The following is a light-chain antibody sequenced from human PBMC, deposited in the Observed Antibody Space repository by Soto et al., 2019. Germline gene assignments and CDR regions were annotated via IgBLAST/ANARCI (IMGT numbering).Light chain of an antibody. Sequence: QSALTQPASVSGSPGQSITISCTGTISDVGGYNYVSWYQQHPGKAPKLMIYEVSNRPSGVSNRFSGSKSGNTASLTISGLQAADEADYYCSSYTSSSTLVFGGGTKLTVL. V-gene: IGLV2-14*01. J-gene: IGLJ3*02. CDR2: EVS. CDR1: ISDVGGYNY. CDR3: SSYTSSSTLV.